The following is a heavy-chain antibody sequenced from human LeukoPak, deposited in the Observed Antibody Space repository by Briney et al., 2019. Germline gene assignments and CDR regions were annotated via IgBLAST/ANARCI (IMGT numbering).Heavy chain of an antibody. CDR2: INHSGST. CDR3: ARGCRGSVVVVMRYIWFDP. V-gene: IGHV4-34*01. D-gene: IGHD3-22*01. J-gene: IGHJ5*02. CDR1: GGSFSGYY. Sequence: SETLSLTCAVYGGSFSGYYWSWIRQPPGKGLEWIGEINHSGSTNYNPSLKSRVTISVDTSKNQFSLKLSSVTAADTAVYYCARGCRGSVVVVMRYIWFDPWGQGTLVTVSS.